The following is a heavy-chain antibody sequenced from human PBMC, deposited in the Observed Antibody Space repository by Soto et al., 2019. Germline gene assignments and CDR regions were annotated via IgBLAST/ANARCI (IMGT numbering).Heavy chain of an antibody. CDR1: GFTFSSYS. CDR3: ARWRELRPDHDAFDI. D-gene: IGHD1-7*01. Sequence: EVQLVESGGGLVKPGGSLRLSCAASGFTFSSYSMNWVRQAPGKGLEWVSSISSSSSYIYYADSVKGRFTITRDNAKNSLYLQMNRLRAEDTAVYYCARWRELRPDHDAFDIWGQGTMVTVSS. J-gene: IGHJ3*02. CDR2: ISSSSSYI. V-gene: IGHV3-21*01.